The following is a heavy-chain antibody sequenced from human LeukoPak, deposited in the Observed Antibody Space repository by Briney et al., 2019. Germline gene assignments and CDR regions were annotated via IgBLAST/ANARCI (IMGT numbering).Heavy chain of an antibody. D-gene: IGHD3-22*01. J-gene: IGHJ4*02. CDR3: ASWDSSGYYFRY. CDR1: GGTFSSYA. CDR2: IIPIFGTA. Sequence: SVKVSCKASGGTFSSYATSWVRHAPGQGLEWMGRIIPIFGTANYAQKFQGRVTITTDESTSTAYMELSSLRSEDTAVYYCASWDSSGYYFRYWGQGTLVTVSS. V-gene: IGHV1-69*05.